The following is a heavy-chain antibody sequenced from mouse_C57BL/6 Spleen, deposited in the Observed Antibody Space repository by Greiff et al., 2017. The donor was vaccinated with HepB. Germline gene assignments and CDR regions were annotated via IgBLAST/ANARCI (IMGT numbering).Heavy chain of an antibody. J-gene: IGHJ2*01. CDR3: ASPLGLDWFYY. D-gene: IGHD4-1*01. V-gene: IGHV1-64*01. CDR2: IHPNSGST. CDR1: GYTFTSYW. Sequence: QVQLQQPGAELVKPGASVKLSCKASGYTFTSYWMHWVKQRPGQGLEWIGMIHPNSGSTNYNEKFKSKATLTVDKSSSTAYMQLSSLTSEDSAVYYCASPLGLDWFYYWGQGTTLTVSS.